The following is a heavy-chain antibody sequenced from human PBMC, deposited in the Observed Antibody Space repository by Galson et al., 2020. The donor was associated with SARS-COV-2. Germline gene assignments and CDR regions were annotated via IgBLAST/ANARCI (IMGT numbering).Heavy chain of an antibody. V-gene: IGHV4-39*01. J-gene: IGHJ4*02. CDR3: ARHSGARITMFGVVLGLNGGFDD. CDR2: INYSGST. Sequence: SETLSLTCNVSGGSISSNSYFWGWIRQTPGKGLEWIGSINYSGSTYYNPSLKSRVTISVETSKNQFSLKLNSVTAADTAVYYCARHSGARITMFGVVLGLNGGFDDWGQGTLVTVSS. CDR1: GGSISSNSYF. D-gene: IGHD3-3*01.